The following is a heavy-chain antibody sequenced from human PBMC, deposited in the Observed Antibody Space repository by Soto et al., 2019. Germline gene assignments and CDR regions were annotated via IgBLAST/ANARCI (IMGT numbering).Heavy chain of an antibody. J-gene: IGHJ6*02. CDR1: GYIFTTYT. V-gene: IGHV1-18*04. CDR3: ARQKGINNYYGMDV. D-gene: IGHD3-10*01. Sequence: ASVKVSCKASGYIFTTYTISWVRQAPGQGLEWMGWISGNNGNTNYAQKLQGRVTMTTDTSASTAYMEVRSLRSDDTAIYFCARQKGINNYYGMDVWGQGTMVTVSS. CDR2: ISGNNGNT.